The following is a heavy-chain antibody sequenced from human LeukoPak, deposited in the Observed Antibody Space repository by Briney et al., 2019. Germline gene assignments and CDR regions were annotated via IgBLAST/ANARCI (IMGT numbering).Heavy chain of an antibody. CDR1: GFTFSSYA. J-gene: IGHJ4*02. V-gene: IGHV3-23*01. CDR3: AKGPSYDILTGWIDY. Sequence: SGRSLRLSCAASGFTFSSYAVSWVRQTPGKGLEWVSAISGSGGSTYYAASVKGRFTIYRDNSKNTLYLQMISLRAEDTAVYYCAKGPSYDILTGWIDYWGQGTLVTVSS. CDR2: ISGSGGST. D-gene: IGHD3-9*01.